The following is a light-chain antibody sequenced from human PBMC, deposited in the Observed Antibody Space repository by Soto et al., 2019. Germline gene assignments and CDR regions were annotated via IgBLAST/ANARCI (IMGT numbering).Light chain of an antibody. V-gene: IGLV2-14*01. CDR3: SSYTSSSTLV. CDR1: RSDVGGYNY. CDR2: DVS. Sequence: QSALTQPASVSGSPGQSITISCTGTRSDVGGYNYVSWYQQHPGKAPKLMIYDVSNRPSGVSNRFSGSKSGNTASLTISGLQAEDEADYYCSSYTSSSTLVFGGGPKLTVL. J-gene: IGLJ2*01.